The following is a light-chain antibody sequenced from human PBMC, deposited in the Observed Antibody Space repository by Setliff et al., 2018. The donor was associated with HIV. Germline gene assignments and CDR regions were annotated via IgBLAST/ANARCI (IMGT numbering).Light chain of an antibody. CDR2: RND. V-gene: IGLV1-47*01. CDR3: AAWNDRPTGIYV. J-gene: IGLJ1*01. Sequence: QSVLTQPPSASGAPGQTATISCSGSSSNIETHYVYWYQQFPGTAPKLLIYRNDQRPSGVPARFSGSKSGTSAALTISDLRAEDEAEYFCAAWNDRPTGIYVFGTGTKGTVL. CDR1: SSNIETHY.